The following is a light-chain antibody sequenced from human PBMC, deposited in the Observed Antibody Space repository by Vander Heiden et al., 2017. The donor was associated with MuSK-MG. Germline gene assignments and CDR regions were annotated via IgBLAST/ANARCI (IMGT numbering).Light chain of an antibody. CDR2: GNS. J-gene: IGLJ2*01. CDR1: RSNIGAGYD. V-gene: IGLV1-40*01. Sequence: QSVLTQPPSGSGAPGQRVTIYFTRSRSNIGAGYDVHWYHHLPGTAPNLLIYGNSNRPSGVPDRFSGSKSGTSASLAITGLQAEDEADYYCQSYDSSLSGGVFGGGTKLTVL. CDR3: QSYDSSLSGGV.